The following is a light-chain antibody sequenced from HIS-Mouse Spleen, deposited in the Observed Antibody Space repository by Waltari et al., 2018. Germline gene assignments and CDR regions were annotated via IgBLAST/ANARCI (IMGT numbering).Light chain of an antibody. CDR3: GTWDSSLSAEVV. J-gene: IGLJ2*01. Sequence: QSVLTQSHSVSAAPGQKVTIHCSGSSSNLWNTYLFWFQQLPETAPKLLIYSENKRPSGIPDRFTGSKSGTSATLGITGLQTGDEANYYCGTWDSSLSAEVVFGGGTKLTVL. CDR2: SEN. CDR1: SSNLWNTY. V-gene: IGLV1-51*01.